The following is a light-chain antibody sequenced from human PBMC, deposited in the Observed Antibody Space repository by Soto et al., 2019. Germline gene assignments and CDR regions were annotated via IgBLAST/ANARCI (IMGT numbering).Light chain of an antibody. Sequence: EIVLTQSPGTLSLSPGERATLSVRSSGIVSSNYLAWYQQTPGQAPRLLIYGASSRATGIPDRFSGSGSGTEFTLTISSLQSEDFAVYYCQQRSNWPPEITFGQGTRLET. CDR3: QQRSNWPPEIT. J-gene: IGKJ5*01. CDR2: GAS. CDR1: GIVSSNY. V-gene: IGKV3D-20*02.